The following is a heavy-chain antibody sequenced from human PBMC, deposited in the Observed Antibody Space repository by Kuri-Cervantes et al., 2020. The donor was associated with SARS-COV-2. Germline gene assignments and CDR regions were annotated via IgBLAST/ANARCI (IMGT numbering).Heavy chain of an antibody. J-gene: IGHJ4*02. CDR3: AKKMGPTSMPFDS. CDR2: ISYDGSNK. V-gene: IGHV3-30*18. Sequence: GESLKISCAASGFTFSSYGMHWVRQAPGKGLEWVAVISYDGSNKYYADSVKGRFTISRDNSKNTLYLQMNSLRAEDTAIYYCAKKMGPTSMPFDSWGQGTQVTVSS. CDR1: GFTFSSYG. D-gene: IGHD1-26*01.